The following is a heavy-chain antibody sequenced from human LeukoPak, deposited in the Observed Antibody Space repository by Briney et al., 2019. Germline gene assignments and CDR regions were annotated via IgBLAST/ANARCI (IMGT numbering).Heavy chain of an antibody. Sequence: SETLSLTCAVYGGSFSGYYWSWIRQPPGKGLEWIGEINHSGSTNYNPSLKSRVTISVDTSKNQFSLKLSSVTAADTAVYYCARRTVLGYSYGYGFKVRFDPWGQGTLVTVSS. V-gene: IGHV4-34*01. CDR2: INHSGST. J-gene: IGHJ5*02. CDR1: GGSFSGYY. CDR3: ARRTVLGYSYGYGFKVRFDP. D-gene: IGHD5-18*01.